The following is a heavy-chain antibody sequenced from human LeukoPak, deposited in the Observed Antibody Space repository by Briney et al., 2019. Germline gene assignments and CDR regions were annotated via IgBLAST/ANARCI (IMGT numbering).Heavy chain of an antibody. CDR1: GFTFSSYS. CDR3: AKQYSDHLSSIDY. Sequence: GGSLRLSCAASGFTFSSYSMNWVRQAPGKGLEWVSYISSSSSTIYYADSVKGRFTISRDNAKNSLYLQMNSLRAEDTALYYCAKQYSDHLSSIDYWGQGTLVTVSS. V-gene: IGHV3-48*01. J-gene: IGHJ4*02. CDR2: ISSSSSTI. D-gene: IGHD4-17*01.